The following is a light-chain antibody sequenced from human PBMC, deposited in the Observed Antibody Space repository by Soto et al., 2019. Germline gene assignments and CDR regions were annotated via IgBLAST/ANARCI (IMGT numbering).Light chain of an antibody. CDR1: QSVGSSY. Sequence: EIVLTQSPGTLSLSPGERATLSCRASQSVGSSYLAWYQQKPGQAPRLLIYGASSRASGIPDRFSGSGSGADFTLTISSLEPEDFAVYYCQQYGGSPLITFGQGTRLEIK. CDR3: QQYGGSPLIT. V-gene: IGKV3-20*01. CDR2: GAS. J-gene: IGKJ5*01.